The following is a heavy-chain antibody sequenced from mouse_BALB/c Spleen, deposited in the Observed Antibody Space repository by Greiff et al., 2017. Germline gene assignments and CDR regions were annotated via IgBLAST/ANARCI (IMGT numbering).Heavy chain of an antibody. CDR2: INPSSGYT. D-gene: IGHD1-1*01. CDR3: ARNYYGSRGFAY. V-gene: IGHV1-4*02. Sequence: QVQLQQSAAELARPGASVKMSCKASGYTFTSYTMHWVKQRPGQGLEWIGYINPSSGYTEYNQKFKDKTTLTADKSSSTAYMQLSSLTSEDSAVYYCARNYYGSRGFAYWGQGTLVTVSA. J-gene: IGHJ3*01. CDR1: GYTFTSYT.